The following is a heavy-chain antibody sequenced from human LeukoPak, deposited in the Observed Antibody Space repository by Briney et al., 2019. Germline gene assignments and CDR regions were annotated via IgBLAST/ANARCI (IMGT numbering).Heavy chain of an antibody. CDR2: IIPIFGTA. CDR3: AREGLGGDILTGSNWFDP. V-gene: IGHV1-69*05. J-gene: IGHJ5*02. CDR1: GGTFSSYA. D-gene: IGHD3-9*01. Sequence: GASVKVSCKASGGTFSSYAISWVRQAPGQGLEWMGGIIPIFGTANYAQKFQGRVTITTDESTSTAYMELSSLRSEDTAVYYCAREGLGGDILTGSNWFDPWGQGTLVTVSS.